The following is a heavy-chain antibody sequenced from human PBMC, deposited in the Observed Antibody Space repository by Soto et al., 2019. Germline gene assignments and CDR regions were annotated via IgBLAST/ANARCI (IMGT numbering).Heavy chain of an antibody. V-gene: IGHV4-34*01. J-gene: IGHJ6*02. CDR2: INHSGST. D-gene: IGHD5-12*01. CDR1: GGSFSGYY. CDR3: ARGPRRWLQLHYYYGMDV. Sequence: QVQLQQWGAGLLKPSETLSLTCAVYGGSFSGYYWSWIRQPPGKGLEWIGEINHSGSTNYNPSLKGRVTISVDTSKNQFSLKLSSVTAADTAVYYCARGPRRWLQLHYYYGMDVWGQGTTVTVSS.